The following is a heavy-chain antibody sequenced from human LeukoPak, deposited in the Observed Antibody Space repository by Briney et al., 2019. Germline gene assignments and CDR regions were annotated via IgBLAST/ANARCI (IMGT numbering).Heavy chain of an antibody. CDR2: IYSGGST. D-gene: IGHD2-2*01. CDR1: GFTVSSNY. J-gene: IGHJ2*01. CDR3: AREKIGCSSTSCRVNWYFDL. Sequence: GGSLRLSRAASGFTVSSNYMSWVRQAPGKGLEWVSVIYSGGSTYYADSVKGRFTISRDNSKNTLYLQMNSLRAEDTAVYYCAREKIGCSSTSCRVNWYFDLWGRGTLVTVSS. V-gene: IGHV3-53*01.